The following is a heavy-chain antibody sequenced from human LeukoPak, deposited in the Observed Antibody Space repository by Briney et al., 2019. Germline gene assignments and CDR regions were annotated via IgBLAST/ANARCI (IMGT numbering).Heavy chain of an antibody. V-gene: IGHV3-23*01. Sequence: GGSLRLSCAASGFTFSSYAMSWVRQAPGKGLEWVSAISGSGGSTYYADSVKGWFTISRDNSKNTLYLQMNSLRAEDTAVYYCAKAMRDIQWLIDYWGQGTLVTVSS. CDR3: AKAMRDIQWLIDY. CDR1: GFTFSSYA. J-gene: IGHJ4*02. D-gene: IGHD5-12*01. CDR2: ISGSGGST.